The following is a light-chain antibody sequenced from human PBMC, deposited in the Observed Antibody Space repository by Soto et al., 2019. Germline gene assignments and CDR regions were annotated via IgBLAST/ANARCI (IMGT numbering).Light chain of an antibody. V-gene: IGLV2-14*01. CDR2: DVS. CDR1: RSDVGGYNY. Sequence: QSALTQPASVSGSPGQSITISCTGTRSDVGGYNYVSWYQQHPGKAPKLMIYDVSTRPSGVSNRFSGSKSGNTASLTISGLQAEDEADYYCSSYTSSSTPVVFGGGTKVTVL. J-gene: IGLJ2*01. CDR3: SSYTSSSTPVV.